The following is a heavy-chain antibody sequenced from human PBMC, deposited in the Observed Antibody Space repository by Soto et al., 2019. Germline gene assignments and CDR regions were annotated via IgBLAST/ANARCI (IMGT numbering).Heavy chain of an antibody. CDR3: ARVGSSGWSPDY. CDR2: IFYSGST. J-gene: IGHJ4*02. Sequence: SETLSLTCSVSVGSISGHYWTWSRQSPGKGLEWIGYIFYSGSTNYNPSLKSRVTISVDTSKNQFSLKMSSVTAADTAVYYCARVGSSGWSPDYWGRGTLVTVSS. V-gene: IGHV4-59*11. CDR1: VGSISGHY. D-gene: IGHD6-19*01.